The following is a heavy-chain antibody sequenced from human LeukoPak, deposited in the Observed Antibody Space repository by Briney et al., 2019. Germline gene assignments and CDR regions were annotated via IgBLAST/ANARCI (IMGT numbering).Heavy chain of an antibody. Sequence: GRSLRLSCAASGFTFSSYAMHWVRQAPGKGLEWVAVISYDGSNKYYADSVKGRFTISRDNSKNTLYLQMNSLRAEDTAVYYCARDKGYCTNGVCYNWFDPWGQGTLVTVSS. D-gene: IGHD2-8*01. J-gene: IGHJ5*02. V-gene: IGHV3-30*01. CDR3: ARDKGYCTNGVCYNWFDP. CDR1: GFTFSSYA. CDR2: ISYDGSNK.